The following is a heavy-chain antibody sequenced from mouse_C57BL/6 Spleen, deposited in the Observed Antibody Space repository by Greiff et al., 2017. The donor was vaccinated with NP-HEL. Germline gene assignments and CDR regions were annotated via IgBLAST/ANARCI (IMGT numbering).Heavy chain of an antibody. Sequence: VQLQQPGAELVMPGASVKLSCKASGYTFTSYWMHWVKQRPGQGLEWIGEIDPSDSYTNYNQKFKGKSTLTVDKSSSTAYMQLSSLTSEDSAVYYCARTHYRDAMDYWGQGTSVTVSS. CDR1: GYTFTSYW. D-gene: IGHD1-2*01. CDR2: IDPSDSYT. CDR3: ARTHYRDAMDY. V-gene: IGHV1-69*01. J-gene: IGHJ4*01.